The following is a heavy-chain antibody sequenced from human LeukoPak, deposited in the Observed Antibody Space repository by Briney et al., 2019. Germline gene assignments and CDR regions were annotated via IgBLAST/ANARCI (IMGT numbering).Heavy chain of an antibody. J-gene: IGHJ5*02. CDR1: GGTFSSYA. D-gene: IGHD4-11*01. CDR3: ARDKLETVSFSWFDP. V-gene: IGHV1-69*01. Sequence: SVTVSCKASGGTFSSYAIRWVRQAPGQGLEWMGGIIPIFCTANYAHKSQGRVTLTADDSTSTAYMERSSLRSEDTAVYDCARDKLETVSFSWFDPWGQGTLVTVSS. CDR2: IIPIFCTA.